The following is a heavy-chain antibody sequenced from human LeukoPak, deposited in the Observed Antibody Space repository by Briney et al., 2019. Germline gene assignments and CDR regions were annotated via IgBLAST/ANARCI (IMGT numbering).Heavy chain of an antibody. CDR3: AKDLKLYSNCYRNWFDP. CDR2: INYTGDRT. CDR1: GFTFSNYA. Sequence: GGSLTLSCAASGFTFSNYAMSWVRQAPGKGLECVSVINYTGDRTYYADSVKGRFTISRDNAKNTLYLQMNSLGAEDTAVYYCAKDLKLYSNCYRNWFDPWGQGTLVTVSS. D-gene: IGHD5-18*01. J-gene: IGHJ5*02. V-gene: IGHV3-23*01.